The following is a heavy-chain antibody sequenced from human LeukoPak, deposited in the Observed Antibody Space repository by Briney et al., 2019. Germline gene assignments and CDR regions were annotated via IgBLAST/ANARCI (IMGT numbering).Heavy chain of an antibody. Sequence: PGRSLRLSCAASGFTFSSYAMHWVRQAPAKGLEWVEVISYDGSNKYYADSVKGRFTISRDNSKNTLYLQMNSLTAEDTAVYYCARDGYSSGWYKLGADYWGQGTLVTVSS. V-gene: IGHV3-30*04. CDR2: ISYDGSNK. CDR1: GFTFSSYA. CDR3: ARDGYSSGWYKLGADY. D-gene: IGHD6-19*01. J-gene: IGHJ4*02.